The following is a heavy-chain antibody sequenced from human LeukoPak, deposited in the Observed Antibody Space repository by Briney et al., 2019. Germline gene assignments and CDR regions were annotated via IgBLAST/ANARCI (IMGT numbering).Heavy chain of an antibody. V-gene: IGHV3-74*01. CDR1: GFTFSSYW. D-gene: IGHD5-24*01. CDR2: INSDGSST. Sequence: LPGGSLRLSCAASGFTFSSYWMHWVRQAPGKGLVGVSRINSDGSSTRYLDSVKGRFTVSRDNARNTLYLQMNSLRVGDTAVYYCARDGGDGYNRDDFDYWGQGTLVTVSS. CDR3: ARDGGDGYNRDDFDY. J-gene: IGHJ4*02.